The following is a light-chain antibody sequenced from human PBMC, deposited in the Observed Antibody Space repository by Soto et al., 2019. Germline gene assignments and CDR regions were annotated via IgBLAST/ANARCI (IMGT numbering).Light chain of an antibody. CDR2: GAS. CDR3: QQYYNWPVT. Sequence: EIVLTQSPGTLSLSPGERATLSCRASRSVSNRLAWYQHKPGQAPRLLISGASNGATGIPPKFSGSGSGTEFTLTVDSLQSDDIAVYYCQQYYNWPVTFGGGTKVDI. V-gene: IGKV3-15*01. J-gene: IGKJ4*01. CDR1: RSVSNR.